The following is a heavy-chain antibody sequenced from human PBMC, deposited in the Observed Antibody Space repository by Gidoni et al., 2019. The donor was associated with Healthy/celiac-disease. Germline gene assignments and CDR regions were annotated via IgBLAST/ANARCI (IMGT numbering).Heavy chain of an antibody. CDR2: RSKANSYAT. Sequence: RSKANSYATAYAASVKGRFTISRDDSKNTAYLQMNSLKTEDTAVYYCTRHLTFYDSSGYYLDYWGQGTLVTVSS. V-gene: IGHV3-73*01. J-gene: IGHJ4*02. CDR3: TRHLTFYDSSGYYLDY. D-gene: IGHD3-22*01.